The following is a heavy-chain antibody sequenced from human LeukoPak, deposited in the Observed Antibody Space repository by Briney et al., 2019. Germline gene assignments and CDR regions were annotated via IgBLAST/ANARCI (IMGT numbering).Heavy chain of an antibody. J-gene: IGHJ4*02. Sequence: SETLSLTCTVSGGSFSSGSSYWSWIRQPPGKGLEWIGYIYYSGSTNYNPSLKSRVTMSVDTSKNQFSLELTSVTDADTAVYFCARLVSWRNWNYFDSWGQGTLVTVSS. V-gene: IGHV4-61*01. CDR2: IYYSGST. D-gene: IGHD1-20*01. CDR1: GGSFSSGSSY. CDR3: ARLVSWRNWNYFDS.